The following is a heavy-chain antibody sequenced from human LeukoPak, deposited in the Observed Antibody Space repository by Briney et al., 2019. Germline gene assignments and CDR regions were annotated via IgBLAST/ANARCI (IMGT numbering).Heavy chain of an antibody. D-gene: IGHD1-14*01. Sequence: SETLSLTCAVYGGSFSGYYWSWIRQPPGKGLEWIGEINHSGSTSYNPSLRSRATISMEKAKTQFSLKLTSVTPTDTAVYYCARVSSTVAPWFDPWGQGTLVTVSS. CDR1: GGSFSGYY. CDR2: INHSGST. CDR3: ARVSSTVAPWFDP. J-gene: IGHJ5*02. V-gene: IGHV4-34*01.